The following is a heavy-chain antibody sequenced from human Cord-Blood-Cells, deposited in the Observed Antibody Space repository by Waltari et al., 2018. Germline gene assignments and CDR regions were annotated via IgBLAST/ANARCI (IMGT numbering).Heavy chain of an antibody. D-gene: IGHD3-10*01. CDR2: INPSGGST. J-gene: IGHJ4*02. V-gene: IGHV1-46*01. CDR3: ARDKGPMVRGVSTYYFDY. CDR1: GYTLTSSY. Sequence: QVQLVQSGAEVKKPGASVQVSCKASGYTLTSSYMHWVRQAPGQGLEGMGIINPSGGSTSYAQKFQGRATMTRDTSTSTVHMELSSLRSEDAAVDYCARDKGPMVRGVSTYYFDYWGQGTLVTVSS.